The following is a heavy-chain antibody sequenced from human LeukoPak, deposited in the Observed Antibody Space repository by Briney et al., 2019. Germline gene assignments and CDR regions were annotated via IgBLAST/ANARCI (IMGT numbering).Heavy chain of an antibody. CDR1: GYTFTSYG. V-gene: IGHV1-18*01. CDR2: ISAYNGDT. J-gene: IGHJ4*02. D-gene: IGHD4-17*01. CDR3: ARGRKDYGDYYFDY. Sequence: ASVKVSCKASGYTFTSYGISWVRLAPGQGLEWMGWISAYNGDTNYAQKLQDRVTMTTDTSTSTAYMELRSLRSDDTAVYYCARGRKDYGDYYFDYWGQGILVTVSS.